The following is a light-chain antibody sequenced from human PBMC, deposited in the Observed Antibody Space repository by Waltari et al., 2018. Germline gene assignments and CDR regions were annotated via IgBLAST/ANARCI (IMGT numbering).Light chain of an antibody. CDR1: QNLINW. J-gene: IGKJ1*01. Sequence: DIQLTQSPSTLSASVGDRVTITCRASQNLINWLACYQQKPGKAPKLLIYKASNLETEVPSRFSGSGSGTEFTLTISSLQPDDFATYYCQQYNSNSWTFGQGTKVEIK. V-gene: IGKV1-5*03. CDR2: KAS. CDR3: QQYNSNSWT.